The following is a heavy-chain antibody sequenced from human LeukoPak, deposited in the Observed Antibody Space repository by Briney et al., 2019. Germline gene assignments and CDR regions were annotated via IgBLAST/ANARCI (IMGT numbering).Heavy chain of an antibody. Sequence: SETLSLTCTVSGGSISSGSYYWSWIRQPAGKGLEWIGRIYTSGSTNYNPSLKSRVTISVDTSKNQFSLKLSSVTAADTAVYYCARHKYYDFWSGYRNSFDYWGQGTLVTVSS. J-gene: IGHJ4*02. D-gene: IGHD3-3*01. CDR3: ARHKYYDFWSGYRNSFDY. V-gene: IGHV4-61*02. CDR1: GGSISSGSYY. CDR2: IYTSGST.